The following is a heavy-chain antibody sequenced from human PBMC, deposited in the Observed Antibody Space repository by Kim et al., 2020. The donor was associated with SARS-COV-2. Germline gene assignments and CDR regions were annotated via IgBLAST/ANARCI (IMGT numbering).Heavy chain of an antibody. D-gene: IGHD3-10*01. Sequence: ASVKVSCKASGYTFTSYYMHWVRQAPGQGLEWMGLINPSGGSTSYAQKFQGRVTMTRDTSTSTVYMELSSLRSEDTAVYYCARDPSITMVRGVTHFDYWGQGTLVTVSS. CDR3: ARDPSITMVRGVTHFDY. V-gene: IGHV1-46*01. CDR1: GYTFTSYY. J-gene: IGHJ4*02. CDR2: INPSGGST.